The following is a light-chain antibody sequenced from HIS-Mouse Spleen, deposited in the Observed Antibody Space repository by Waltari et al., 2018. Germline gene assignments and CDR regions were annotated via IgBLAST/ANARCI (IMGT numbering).Light chain of an antibody. CDR3: QQYYSTPYT. CDR2: GAS. J-gene: IGKJ2*01. Sequence: DIVMTQSPDSLAVSLGEWATINCKSSQSVLYSSNNKTYLAWYQQKPGQPPKLLIYGASTRESGVPDRFSGSGSGTDFTLTISSLQAEDVAVYYCQQYYSTPYTFGQGTKLEIK. V-gene: IGKV4-1*01. CDR1: QSVLYSSNNKTY.